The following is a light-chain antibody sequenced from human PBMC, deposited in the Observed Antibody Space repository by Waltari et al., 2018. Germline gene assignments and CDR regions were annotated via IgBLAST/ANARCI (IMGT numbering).Light chain of an antibody. J-gene: IGKJ1*01. CDR1: RTANRF. V-gene: IGKV1-39*01. CDR3: QQSYISPQT. CDR2: AAS. Sequence: DIQVAQSPSSLSASVGDTVTITCRTGRTANRFLNWYQHKPGKAPKLLIFAASILQTGAPSRFSGSGSGTDFTLNISSLQPEDFATYYCQQSYISPQTFGQGTRVEIK.